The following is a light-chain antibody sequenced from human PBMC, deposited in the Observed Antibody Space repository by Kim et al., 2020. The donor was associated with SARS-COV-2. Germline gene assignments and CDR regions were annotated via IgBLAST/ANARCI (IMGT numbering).Light chain of an antibody. Sequence: DIQMARSPSSLSASIGDRVTITCRASQGIRNYLAWYQQKPGKVPQLLIYAASTLQPGVPTRFSGSGFGTDFSLTISGLQAEDVATYYCQKYNIVPLTFGGGTKVDIK. J-gene: IGKJ4*01. CDR3: QKYNIVPLT. CDR2: AAS. V-gene: IGKV1-27*01. CDR1: QGIRNY.